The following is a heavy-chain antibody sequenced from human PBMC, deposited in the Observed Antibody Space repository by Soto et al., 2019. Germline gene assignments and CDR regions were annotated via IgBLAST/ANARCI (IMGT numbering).Heavy chain of an antibody. CDR1: GFSLSTSGVD. Sequence: QITLKESGPTLVKPTQTLTLTCTFSGFSLSTSGVDVGWIRQPPEKALEWLALIYWDDDKRYKPSLKSRLTIPKGTSRNQVVLTMTNMDPLDTATYYCAHRRPYSNSPEYFFDYWGQGTLVTVSS. J-gene: IGHJ4*02. CDR3: AHRRPYSNSPEYFFDY. V-gene: IGHV2-5*02. D-gene: IGHD6-6*01. CDR2: IYWDDDK.